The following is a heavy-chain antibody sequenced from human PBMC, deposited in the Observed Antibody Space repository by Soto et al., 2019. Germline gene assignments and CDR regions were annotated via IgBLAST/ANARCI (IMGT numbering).Heavy chain of an antibody. Sequence: PSETLSLTCTVSGGSISSYYWSWIRQPPGKGLEWIGYIYYSGSTNYNPSLKSRVTISVDTSKNQFSLKLSSVTAADTAVYCCARDKGLYSGYDAWGQGTLVTVSS. V-gene: IGHV4-59*01. CDR1: GGSISSYY. J-gene: IGHJ5*02. CDR2: IYYSGST. CDR3: ARDKGLYSGYDA. D-gene: IGHD5-12*01.